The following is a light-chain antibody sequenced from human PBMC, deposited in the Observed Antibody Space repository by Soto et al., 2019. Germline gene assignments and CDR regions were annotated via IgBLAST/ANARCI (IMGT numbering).Light chain of an antibody. Sequence: IVLTQSPGTLSLSPGERATVSWRASQSVSSNNLAWYQQRPGQAPRVVVYGASTRATGIPERFSGSGSGTDFTLTISRLEPEDFAVYYCQQYGRSPFTFGPGTKVDIK. CDR2: GAS. J-gene: IGKJ3*01. V-gene: IGKV3-20*01. CDR1: QSVSSNN. CDR3: QQYGRSPFT.